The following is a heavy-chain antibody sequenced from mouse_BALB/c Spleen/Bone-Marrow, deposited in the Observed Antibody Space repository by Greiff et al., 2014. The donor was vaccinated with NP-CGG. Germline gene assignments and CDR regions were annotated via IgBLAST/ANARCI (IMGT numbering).Heavy chain of an antibody. D-gene: IGHD1-3*01. Sequence: QVQLKQSGAELVKPGASVKLSCKASGYTFTSYYIYWVKQRPGQGPEWIGEIYPTNGDNNFIEKFKNRATVTVDKSSSTANIQLSSLTAEASEVYYCTRGRKWDFDYWGQGTTLTVSS. J-gene: IGHJ2*01. CDR2: IYPTNGDN. CDR1: GYTFTSYY. CDR3: TRGRKWDFDY. V-gene: IGHV1S81*02.